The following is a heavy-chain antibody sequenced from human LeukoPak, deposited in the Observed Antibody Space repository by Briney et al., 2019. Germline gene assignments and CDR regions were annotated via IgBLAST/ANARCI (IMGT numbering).Heavy chain of an antibody. CDR2: INPAGGGT. V-gene: IGHV1-46*01. CDR1: GYTFTSYH. J-gene: IGHJ4*02. Sequence: GASVKVSCKASGYTFTSYHLHWVRQVPGQGPEWMAVINPAGGGTIYAQKFQGRVTVTRDTSTSTVYMELSSLRSEDTAVYYCARGGGGYLADYWGQGTLVTVSS. D-gene: IGHD5-18*01. CDR3: ARGGGGYLADY.